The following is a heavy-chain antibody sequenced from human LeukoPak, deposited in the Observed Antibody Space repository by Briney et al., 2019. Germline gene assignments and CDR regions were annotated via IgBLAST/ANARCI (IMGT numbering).Heavy chain of an antibody. CDR2: INSDGSIT. Sequence: GGPLRLSCAASGFTFSSYWTHWVRQVPGKGLVWVSRINSDGSITSYADSVKGRFTISRDNAKNTLYLQMNSLRTEDTAVYYCARESAVAGPDYWGQGTLVTVSS. V-gene: IGHV3-74*01. J-gene: IGHJ4*02. CDR1: GFTFSSYW. CDR3: ARESAVAGPDY. D-gene: IGHD6-19*01.